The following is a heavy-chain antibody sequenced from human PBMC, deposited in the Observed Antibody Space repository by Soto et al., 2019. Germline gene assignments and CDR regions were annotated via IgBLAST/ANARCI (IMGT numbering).Heavy chain of an antibody. CDR3: ATVSTASQYYYDSSGYGWDY. CDR2: VDPEDGET. CDR1: GYTFTDYY. D-gene: IGHD3-22*01. Sequence: AAVKVSCKDSGYTFTDYYMHWVQQAPGQGLEWMGLVDPEDGETIYAEKFQGRVTITADTSTDTAYMELSSLRSEDTAVYYCATVSTASQYYYDSSGYGWDYWGQGTLVTVS. V-gene: IGHV1-69-2*01. J-gene: IGHJ4*02.